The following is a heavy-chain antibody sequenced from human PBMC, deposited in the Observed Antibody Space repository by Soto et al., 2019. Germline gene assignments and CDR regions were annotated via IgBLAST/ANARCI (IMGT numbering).Heavy chain of an antibody. Sequence: LRLSFASSGSTFSSYAIHWIRQAPRKGVEWVAVISYNRSNKYYADYVKGRLTISRDNTKKTLYLEMNNLRAEDTAVYYCARDSDSNYWRAGMDVWGQGTMVTVSS. J-gene: IGHJ6*02. V-gene: IGHV3-30*01. CDR2: ISYNRSNK. CDR1: GSTFSSYA. D-gene: IGHD4-4*01. CDR3: ARDSDSNYWRAGMDV.